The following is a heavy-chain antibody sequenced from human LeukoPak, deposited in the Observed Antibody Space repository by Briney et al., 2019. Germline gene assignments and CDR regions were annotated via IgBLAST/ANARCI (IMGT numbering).Heavy chain of an antibody. CDR2: ISGSGGST. CDR1: GFTFSSYA. Sequence: GGSLRLSCAASGFTFSSYAMSWVRQAPGKGLEWVSGISGSGGSTYYADSVKGRFTISRDNSKNTLYLQMNSLRAEGTAVYYCARYSDYDILTGYSPWFDPWGQGTLVTVSS. J-gene: IGHJ5*02. V-gene: IGHV3-23*01. D-gene: IGHD3-9*01. CDR3: ARYSDYDILTGYSPWFDP.